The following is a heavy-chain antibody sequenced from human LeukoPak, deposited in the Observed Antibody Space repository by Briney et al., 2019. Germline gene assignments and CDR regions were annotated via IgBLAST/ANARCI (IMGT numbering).Heavy chain of an antibody. CDR3: ASDPQDKDWCDP. V-gene: IGHV1-69*05. CDR2: IIPIFCTA. J-gene: IGHJ5*02. Sequence: SSVKVSRKASRRTFINYAISWVRQAPAQGLEWMGGIIPIFCTANYAQKFRGRVTMTRNTSISTAYMELSSLRSEDMAVYYCASDPQDKDWCDPCGQGTLVTVSS. CDR1: RRTFINYA.